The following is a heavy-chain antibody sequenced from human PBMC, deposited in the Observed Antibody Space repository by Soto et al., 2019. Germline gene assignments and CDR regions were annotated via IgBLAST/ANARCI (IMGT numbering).Heavy chain of an antibody. CDR1: GGSISSGDQY. CDR2: IYDSGST. V-gene: IGHV4-31*03. D-gene: IGHD6-25*01. Sequence: QVQLKESGPGLVKPSQTLSLTCTVSGGSISSGDQYWSWIRQHPGKGLEWIGYIYDSGSTYYNPSLRSRVTISVDTSKKQFSLKLRSVTAADTAVYYCARDAAEYYFDYWGQGTLVTVSS. J-gene: IGHJ4*02. CDR3: ARDAAEYYFDY.